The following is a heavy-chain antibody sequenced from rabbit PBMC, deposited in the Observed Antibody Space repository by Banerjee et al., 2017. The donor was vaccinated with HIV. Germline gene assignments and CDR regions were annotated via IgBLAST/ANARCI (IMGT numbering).Heavy chain of an antibody. CDR2: IYAGSSGST. CDR3: ARDLAGVTGWNFGL. V-gene: IGHV1S45*01. CDR1: GFSFSNKYV. J-gene: IGHJ6*01. D-gene: IGHD4-1*01. Sequence: QEQLEESGGDLVKPGGTLTLTCTASGFSFSNKYVMCWVRQAPGKGLEWIACIYAGSSGSTYYANWAKGRFTISETSSTTVTLQMTSLTAADTATYFCARDLAGVTGWNFGLWGPGTLVTVS.